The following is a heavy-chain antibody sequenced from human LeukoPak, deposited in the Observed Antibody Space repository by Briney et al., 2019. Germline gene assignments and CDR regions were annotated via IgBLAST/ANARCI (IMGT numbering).Heavy chain of an antibody. CDR1: GFSFSGHW. Sequence: GGSLRVSCTASGFSFSGHWMHWARHLPGKGLVWVSRISPTGSTTSYADSVKGRFTVSRDNAKNTLYLQVNNLRAEDTAVYYCARGPNSNWSGLDFWGQGTLLTVSS. V-gene: IGHV3-74*01. CDR3: ARGPNSNWSGLDF. CDR2: ISPTGSTT. J-gene: IGHJ4*02. D-gene: IGHD6-6*01.